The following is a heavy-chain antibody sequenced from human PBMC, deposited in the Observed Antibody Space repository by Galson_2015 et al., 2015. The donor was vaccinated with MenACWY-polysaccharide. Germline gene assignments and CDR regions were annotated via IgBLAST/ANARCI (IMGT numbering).Heavy chain of an antibody. V-gene: IGHV1-18*01. CDR3: ARVTLTFRSSGWRGRDFFDL. J-gene: IGHJ4*02. Sequence: SVKVSCKASGYTFTTSGITWVRQAPGQGLEWMGWMNLHSGKTHYAQKLQGRVTMTTDTSTSTAYMDVKNLGPDDTAVYFCARVTLTFRSSGWRGRDFFDLWGQGTLVTVSS. CDR2: MNLHSGKT. CDR1: GYTFTTSG. D-gene: IGHD3-10*01.